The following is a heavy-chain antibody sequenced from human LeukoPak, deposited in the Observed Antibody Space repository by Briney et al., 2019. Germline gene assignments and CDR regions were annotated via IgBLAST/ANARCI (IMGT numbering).Heavy chain of an antibody. V-gene: IGHV4-34*01. CDR2: INHSGST. D-gene: IGHD3-3*01. J-gene: IGHJ4*02. CDR3: ASTQLRGVMNYTLFDY. Sequence: PSETLSLTCAVYGGSFSGYYWSWIRQPPGKVLEWIGEINHSGSTNYNPSLKSRVTISVDTSKNQFSLKLSSVTAADTAVYYCASTQLRGVMNYTLFDYWGQGTLVTVSS. CDR1: GGSFSGYY.